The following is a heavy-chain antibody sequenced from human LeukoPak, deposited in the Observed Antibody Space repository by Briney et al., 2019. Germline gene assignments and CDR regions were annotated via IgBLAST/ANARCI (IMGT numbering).Heavy chain of an antibody. CDR3: ARGNYDFWSGYTPDYYYYYMDV. D-gene: IGHD3-3*01. Sequence: ASVKVSCKASGYTFTSYDINWVRQATGQGPEWMGWMNPNSGNTGYAQKFQGRVTMTRNTSISTTHMDLSSLRSEDTAVYYCARGNYDFWSGYTPDYYYYYMDVWGKGTTVTVSS. J-gene: IGHJ6*03. V-gene: IGHV1-8*01. CDR2: MNPNSGNT. CDR1: GYTFTSYD.